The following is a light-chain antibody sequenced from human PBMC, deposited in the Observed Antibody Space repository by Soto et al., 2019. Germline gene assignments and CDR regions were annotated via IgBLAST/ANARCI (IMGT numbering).Light chain of an antibody. CDR2: ATS. CDR3: QQVYRMPPT. CDR1: QAVTKS. V-gene: IGKV1-39*01. J-gene: IGKJ1*01. Sequence: DTQMTQSPSSLPASVGDRVTIPCRASQAVTKSLNWYQQKPGKAPDLLIYATSHLHSEVPSRFSGSGSGTDFTLTINSLQPEDFATYYCQQVYRMPPTFGQGTKVDIK.